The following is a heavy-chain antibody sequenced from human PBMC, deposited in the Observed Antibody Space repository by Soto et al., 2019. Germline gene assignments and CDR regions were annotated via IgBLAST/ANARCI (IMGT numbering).Heavy chain of an antibody. Sequence: GGSLRLSCGASGFAFDTFAMSWLRQAPGKGLEWISTIVRSGDTTYYADSVKGRFTTSRDNSNNTLYLQMNSLRVEDTAIYFCVKDISALRILEYWGQGTLVTVSS. CDR2: IVRSGDTT. V-gene: IGHV3-23*01. CDR1: GFAFDTFA. CDR3: VKDISALRILEY. J-gene: IGHJ4*02.